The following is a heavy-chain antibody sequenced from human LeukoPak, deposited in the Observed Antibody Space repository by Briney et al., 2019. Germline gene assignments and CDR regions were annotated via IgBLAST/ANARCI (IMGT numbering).Heavy chain of an antibody. CDR2: IYTSGST. D-gene: IGHD6-6*01. V-gene: IGHV4-4*09. Sequence: SETLSLTCTVSGGSISSYYWSWIRQPPGKGLEWIGYIYTSGSTNYNPSLKSRVTISVDTSKNQFSLKLSSVTAADTAVYYCARLGSSSWPYYYYYMDVWGKGTTITVSS. J-gene: IGHJ6*03. CDR1: GGSISSYY. CDR3: ARLGSSSWPYYYYYMDV.